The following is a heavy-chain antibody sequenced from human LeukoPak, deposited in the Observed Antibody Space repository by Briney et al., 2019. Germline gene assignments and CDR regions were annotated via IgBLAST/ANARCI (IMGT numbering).Heavy chain of an antibody. CDR2: IKQDGSDK. Sequence: PGGSLRLSCAASGFTFSSYWMSWVRQAPGKGLEWVAIIKQDGSDKYYVDSVKGRFAISRDNAEKSLYLQMNSLRAEDTAVYYCATSRTNDYWGHGTLVTVPS. CDR3: ATSRTNDY. D-gene: IGHD1-14*01. V-gene: IGHV3-7*03. J-gene: IGHJ4*01. CDR1: GFTFSSYW.